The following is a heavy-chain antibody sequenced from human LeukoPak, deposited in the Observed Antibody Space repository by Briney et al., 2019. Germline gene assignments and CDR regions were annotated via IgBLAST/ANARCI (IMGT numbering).Heavy chain of an antibody. Sequence: GGSLRLSCAASGFTFSDYYMSWIRQAPGKGLEWVANIKQDGSEKYYVDSVKGRFTISRDNAKNSLYLQMNSLRAEDTAVYYCARDSSSWNYYYYGMDVWGQGTTVTVSS. CDR3: ARDSSSWNYYYYGMDV. V-gene: IGHV3-7*01. CDR2: IKQDGSEK. D-gene: IGHD6-13*01. CDR1: GFTFSDYY. J-gene: IGHJ6*02.